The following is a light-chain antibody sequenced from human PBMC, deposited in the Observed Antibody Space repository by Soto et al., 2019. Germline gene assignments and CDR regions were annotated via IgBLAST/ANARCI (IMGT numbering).Light chain of an antibody. J-gene: IGKJ2*01. CDR1: QSVNLN. Sequence: EIMMTQSPGTLSVSPGEGATLSCTASQSVNLNLAWYQQKPGQAPRLLIYGASTRATGIPGRFRGSGSGTDFTLTITSLQSEDFAVYFCQQYNNWPPDTFGQGTKLEIK. V-gene: IGKV3-15*01. CDR2: GAS. CDR3: QQYNNWPPDT.